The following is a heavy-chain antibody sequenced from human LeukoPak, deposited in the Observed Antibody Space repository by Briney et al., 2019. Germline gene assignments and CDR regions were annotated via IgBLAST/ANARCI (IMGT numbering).Heavy chain of an antibody. Sequence: GGSLRLSCAASGFTFSSYAMSWVRQAPGRGLEWVSAISGSSDSTYYADSVEGRFTISRDNSKNTLFLQMNSLRADDTAVYYCAKDPRLDAFGIWGQGTMVTVSS. V-gene: IGHV3-23*01. CDR1: GFTFSSYA. CDR3: AKDPRLDAFGI. CDR2: ISGSSDST. J-gene: IGHJ3*02.